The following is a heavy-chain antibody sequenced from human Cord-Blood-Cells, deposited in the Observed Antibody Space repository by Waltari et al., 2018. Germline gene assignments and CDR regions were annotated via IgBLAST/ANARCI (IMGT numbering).Heavy chain of an antibody. V-gene: IGHV3-21*01. Sequence: EVQLVESGGGLVKPGGSLRLSCAASGFTFSSYSMNWVRRAPGKGLEWVSSISSSSSYRDDADSVKGRFPISSGNAKNSLYLQMNSLRAEDTTVYYCARGYSGYGYFDYWGQGTLVTVSS. CDR2: ISSSSSYR. D-gene: IGHD5-12*01. J-gene: IGHJ4*02. CDR1: GFTFSSYS. CDR3: ARGYSGYGYFDY.